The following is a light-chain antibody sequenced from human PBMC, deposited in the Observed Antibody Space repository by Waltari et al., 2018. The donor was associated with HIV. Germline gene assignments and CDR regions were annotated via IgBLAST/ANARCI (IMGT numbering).Light chain of an antibody. V-gene: IGKV3-15*01. CDR1: QSVGNR. CDR2: GAS. J-gene: IGKJ1*01. Sequence: IVMTQSPATLSVSPGGRATLSCRASQSVGNRLVWYQQRPGQAPRLLIYGASTRATGIPGRFSGSGSGTEFTLTINSLQSEDFAVYYCQQYNSWPRTFGQGTKVEVK. CDR3: QQYNSWPRT.